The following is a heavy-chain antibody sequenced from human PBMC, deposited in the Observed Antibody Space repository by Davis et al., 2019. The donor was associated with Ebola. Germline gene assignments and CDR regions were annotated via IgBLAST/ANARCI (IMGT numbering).Heavy chain of an antibody. J-gene: IGHJ6*02. D-gene: IGHD6-19*01. CDR1: GFTFSSYS. Sequence: GESLKISCAASGFTFSSYSMNWVRQAPGKGLEWVSSISSSSSYIYYADSVKGRFTISRDNAKNSLYLQMNSLKTEDTAVYYCARGLKVAGRIRYYYYGMDVWGQGTTVTVSS. CDR2: ISSSSSYI. V-gene: IGHV3-21*04. CDR3: ARGLKVAGRIRYYYYGMDV.